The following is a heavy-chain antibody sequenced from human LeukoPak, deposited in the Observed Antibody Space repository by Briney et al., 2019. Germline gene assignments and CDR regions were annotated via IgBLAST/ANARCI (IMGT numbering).Heavy chain of an antibody. CDR1: GYTFTSYA. CDR2: INTNTGNP. Sequence: GASVKVSCKASGYTFTSYAMNWVRQAPGQGLERMGWINTNTGNPTYAQGFTGRFVFSLDTSVSTAYLQISSLKAEDTAVYYCARDRGVSYGDYGGAFDIWGQGTMVTVSS. J-gene: IGHJ3*02. CDR3: ARDRGVSYGDYGGAFDI. D-gene: IGHD4-17*01. V-gene: IGHV7-4-1*02.